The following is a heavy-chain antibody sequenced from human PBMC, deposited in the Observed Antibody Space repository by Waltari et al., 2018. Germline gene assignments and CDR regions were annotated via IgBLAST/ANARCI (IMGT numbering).Heavy chain of an antibody. Sequence: EVQLVESGGGLVQPGGSLRLSCVASGFTFGDYCMHWVRQPPGKGLGGVSRINMDGGYISYTDAVKGRFTISRDNAKNTLFLQWNSLRAEDTAVYYCARKGGRGYPYGPFYYDHWGQGTLVTVSP. CDR2: INMDGGYI. CDR3: ARKGGRGYPYGPFYYDH. D-gene: IGHD5-18*01. J-gene: IGHJ4*02. CDR1: GFTFGDYC. V-gene: IGHV3-74*01.